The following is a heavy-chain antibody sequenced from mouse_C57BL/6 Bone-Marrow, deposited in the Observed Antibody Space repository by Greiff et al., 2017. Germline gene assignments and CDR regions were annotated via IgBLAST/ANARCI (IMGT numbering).Heavy chain of an antibody. Sequence: VQLQQPVAELVKPGASVKMSCKASGYTFTSYWITWVKQRPGQGLEWIGDIYPGSGSTNYNEKFKSKATLTVDTSSSTAYMQLSSLTSEDSAVYYCEREGDTRVVGGFAYWGQGTLVTVSA. D-gene: IGHD1-1*01. CDR1: GYTFTSYW. V-gene: IGHV1-55*01. CDR2: IYPGSGST. J-gene: IGHJ3*01. CDR3: EREGDTRVVGGFAY.